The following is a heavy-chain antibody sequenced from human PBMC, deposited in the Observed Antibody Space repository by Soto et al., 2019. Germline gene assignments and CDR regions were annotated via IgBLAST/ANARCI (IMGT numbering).Heavy chain of an antibody. CDR1: GFTFSSYA. D-gene: IGHD3-9*01. CDR2: ISGSGGSP. J-gene: IGHJ3*02. Sequence: EVQLLESGGGLVQPGGSLRLSCAASGFTFSSYAMSWVRQAPGKGLEWVSAISGSGGSPYYADSVKGRFTISRDNSKNTLYLQMNSLRAEDTAVYYCAKDPPKDDILTGYYIDAFDIWGQGTMVTVSS. CDR3: AKDPPKDDILTGYYIDAFDI. V-gene: IGHV3-23*01.